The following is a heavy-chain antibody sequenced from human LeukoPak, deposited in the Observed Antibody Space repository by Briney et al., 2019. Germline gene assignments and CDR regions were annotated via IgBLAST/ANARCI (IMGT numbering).Heavy chain of an antibody. Sequence: GGSLRLSCAASGFTLSTFDMNWVRQAPGKGLEWVSSISTSRRDIYYSDSVKGRFTISRDDAKNSLYLQMNSLRVEDTAVYYCARADCSGSTCYLRRSWFDPWGQGTLVTVSS. V-gene: IGHV3-21*01. D-gene: IGHD2-2*01. CDR3: ARADCSGSTCYLRRSWFDP. J-gene: IGHJ5*02. CDR2: ISTSRRDI. CDR1: GFTLSTFD.